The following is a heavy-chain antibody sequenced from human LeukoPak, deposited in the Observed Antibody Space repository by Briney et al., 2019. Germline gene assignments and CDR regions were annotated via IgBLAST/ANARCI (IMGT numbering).Heavy chain of an antibody. CDR1: GGSFSGYY. J-gene: IGHJ4*02. D-gene: IGHD1-1*01. CDR2: INHSGST. V-gene: IGHV4-34*01. Sequence: SETLSLTCAVYGGSFSGYYWSWIRQPPGKGLEWIGEINHSGSTNYNPSLKSRVTISVDTSKNQFSLKLSSVTAADTAVYYCAREMEGVDYWGQGTLVTVSS. CDR3: AREMEGVDY.